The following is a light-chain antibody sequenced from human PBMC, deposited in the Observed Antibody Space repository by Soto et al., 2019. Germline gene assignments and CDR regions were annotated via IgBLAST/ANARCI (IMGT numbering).Light chain of an antibody. J-gene: IGLJ2*01. CDR2: DIA. Sequence: QSALTQPASVSGSPGQSITISCTGTNSDSGDYNFISWYQQHPGEVPKLIIYDIADRPSGVSNRFSGSKSGNTASLTISGLQPEDEADYYCSSYITASTPQVTFGGGTKLTVL. CDR1: NSDSGDYNF. CDR3: SSYITASTPQVT. V-gene: IGLV2-14*03.